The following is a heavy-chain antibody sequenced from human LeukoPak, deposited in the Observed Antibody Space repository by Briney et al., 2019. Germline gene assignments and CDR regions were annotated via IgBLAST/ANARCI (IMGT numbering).Heavy chain of an antibody. D-gene: IGHD4-17*01. CDR2: IWYDGTNK. J-gene: IGHJ5*02. Sequence: PGGSLRLSCAASGFAFSSFGVHWVRQAPGKGLEWVAVIWYDGTNKYYADSVKGRFTISRDNSKNTLYLQMNSLRAEDTAVYYCARATVTRWFDPWGQGTLVTVSS. V-gene: IGHV3-33*01. CDR3: ARATVTRWFDP. CDR1: GFAFSSFG.